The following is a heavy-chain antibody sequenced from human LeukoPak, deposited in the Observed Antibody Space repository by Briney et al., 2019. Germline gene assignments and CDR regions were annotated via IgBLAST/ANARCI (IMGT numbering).Heavy chain of an antibody. V-gene: IGHV1-2*02. CDR1: GYTFTGYY. CDR2: INPNSGGT. CDR3: ARVGNSDYVWGSYRWGTNWFDP. Sequence: ASVKVSCKASGYTFTGYYMHWVRQAPGQGLEWMGWINPNSGGTNYAQKFQGRVTMTRDTSISTAYMELRSLRSDDTAVYYCARVGNSDYVWGSYRWGTNWFDPWGQGTLVTVSS. J-gene: IGHJ5*02. D-gene: IGHD3-16*02.